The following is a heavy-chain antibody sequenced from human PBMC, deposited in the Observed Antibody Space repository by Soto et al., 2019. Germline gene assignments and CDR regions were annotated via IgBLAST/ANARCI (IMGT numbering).Heavy chain of an antibody. CDR2: IYPSDSYT. D-gene: IGHD3-10*01. CDR3: WRHGTRLVRGGIYYLEY. CDR1: GNSFTNHW. Sequence: PLESLKISCEGSGNSFTNHWISWVRHIPGKGLQRMWRIYPSDSYTSYIPSVQVRVIISVDKSISTAYLQFSRLQASDTAMHFCWRHGTRLVRGGIYYLEYWGRGTLVTVSS. V-gene: IGHV5-10-1*01. J-gene: IGHJ4*02.